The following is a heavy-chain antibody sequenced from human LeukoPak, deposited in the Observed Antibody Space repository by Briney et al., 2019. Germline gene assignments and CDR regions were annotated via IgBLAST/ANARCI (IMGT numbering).Heavy chain of an antibody. CDR1: GYTFTSYY. D-gene: IGHD5-18*01. J-gene: IGHJ4*02. V-gene: IGHV1-46*01. CDR2: INPSGGST. Sequence: ASVKVSCKASGYTFTSYYMHWVRQAPGQGLEWMGIINPSGGSTSYAQKFQGRVTMTRDTSTSTVYMELSSLRSEDTAVYYCARDWAGIQLWSGYLDYWGQGTLVTVSS. CDR3: ARDWAGIQLWSGYLDY.